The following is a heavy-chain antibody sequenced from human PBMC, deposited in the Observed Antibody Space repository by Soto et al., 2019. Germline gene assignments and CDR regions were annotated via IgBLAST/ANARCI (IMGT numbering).Heavy chain of an antibody. D-gene: IGHD3-10*01. CDR1: GDTFNFYS. J-gene: IGHJ4*02. CDR2: VNPIVSMS. Sequence: QVQLVQSGAEVKRPGSSVKVSCKASGDTFNFYSINWVRQAPGLGLEWMGRVNPIVSMSNYAQKFQGRVTRTADKSTSPAYMELSSLRFEDTAIYYCASSYGSGYRAFDYWGQGALVTVSS. V-gene: IGHV1-69*02. CDR3: ASSYGSGYRAFDY.